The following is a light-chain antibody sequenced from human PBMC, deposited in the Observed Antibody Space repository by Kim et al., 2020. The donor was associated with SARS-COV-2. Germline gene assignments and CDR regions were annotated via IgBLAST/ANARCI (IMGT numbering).Light chain of an antibody. V-gene: IGLV3-21*04. CDR2: YDS. CDR1: NIGSKS. CDR3: HVWDSSSDVV. J-gene: IGLJ3*02. Sequence: SYELTQPPSVSVAPGKTARITCGGNNIGSKSVHWYKQKPGQAPVLVIYYDSDRPSGIPERFSGSNSGNTATLTINRVEAGDEADFYCHVWDSSSDVVFGGGTKVTVL.